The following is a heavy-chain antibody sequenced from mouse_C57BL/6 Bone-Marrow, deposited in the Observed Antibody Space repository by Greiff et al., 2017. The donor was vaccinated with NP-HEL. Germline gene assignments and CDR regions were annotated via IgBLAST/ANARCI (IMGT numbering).Heavy chain of an antibody. V-gene: IGHV1-54*01. CDR2: INPGSGGT. CDR1: GYAFTNYL. CDR3: ARCPSYYGNTYAMDY. D-gene: IGHD2-10*01. J-gene: IGHJ4*01. Sequence: LEESGAELVRPGTSVKVSCKASGYAFTNYLIEWVKQRPGQGLEWIGVINPGSGGTNYNEKFKGKATLTADKSSSTAYMQLSSLTSEDSAVYFCARCPSYYGNTYAMDYWGQGTSVTVSS.